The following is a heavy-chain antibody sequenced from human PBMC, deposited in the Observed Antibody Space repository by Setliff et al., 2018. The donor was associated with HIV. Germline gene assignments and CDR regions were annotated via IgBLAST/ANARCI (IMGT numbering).Heavy chain of an antibody. J-gene: IGHJ4*02. CDR2: ISAYNDNT. Sequence: ASVKVSCKASGYTFTNYGISWVRQAPGQGLEWMGWISAYNDNTNYAQKLQGRVTMTTDTSTSTAYLELRSLRSDDTAMYYCARDWRHGYDLNFDYWGQGTLVTVSS. CDR3: ARDWRHGYDLNFDY. D-gene: IGHD5-12*01. V-gene: IGHV1-18*01. CDR1: GYTFTNYG.